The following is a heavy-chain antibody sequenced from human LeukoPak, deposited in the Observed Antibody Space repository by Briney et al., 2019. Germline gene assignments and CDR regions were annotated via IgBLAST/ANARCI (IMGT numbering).Heavy chain of an antibody. CDR3: ARERYRSYNFDY. D-gene: IGHD1-26*01. J-gene: IGHJ4*02. CDR1: GGSISSYY. Sequence: SESLSLTCTVSGGSISSYYWSWIRQPPGKGLEWIGYIYYSGSTNYNPSLKSRVTISVDTSKNQFSLKLSSVTAADTAVYYCARERYRSYNFDYWGQGTLVTVSS. CDR2: IYYSGST. V-gene: IGHV4-59*01.